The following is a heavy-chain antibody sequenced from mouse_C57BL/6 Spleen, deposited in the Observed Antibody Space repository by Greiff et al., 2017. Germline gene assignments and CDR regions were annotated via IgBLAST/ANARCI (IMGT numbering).Heavy chain of an antibody. D-gene: IGHD3-2*02. CDR2: INPNNGGT. J-gene: IGHJ2*01. CDR3: ARLIRGYYFDY. V-gene: IGHV1-22*01. CDR1: GYTFTDYN. Sequence: VQLQQSGPELVKPGASVKMSCKASGYTFTDYNMHWVKQSPGKSLEWIGYINPNNGGTSYNQKFKGKATLTVNKSSSTAYMELRSLTSEDSAVYDCARLIRGYYFDYWGQGTTLTVSS.